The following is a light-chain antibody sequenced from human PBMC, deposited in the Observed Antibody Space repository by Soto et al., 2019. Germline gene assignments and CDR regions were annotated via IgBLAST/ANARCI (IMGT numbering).Light chain of an antibody. J-gene: IGKJ5*01. CDR1: QGISSH. Sequence: DIQLTQSPSFLSASAGDRVTITCRASQGISSHLAWYQQKPGKAPKLLIYVISSLQNGVPSRFSGSGSGTEFTLTISSLQPEDLATYYCQQLNTYPITFGQGTRLEIK. CDR3: QQLNTYPIT. CDR2: VIS. V-gene: IGKV1-9*01.